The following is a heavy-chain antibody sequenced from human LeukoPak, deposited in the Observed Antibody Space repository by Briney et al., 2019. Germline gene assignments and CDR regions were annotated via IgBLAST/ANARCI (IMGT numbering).Heavy chain of an antibody. D-gene: IGHD4-11*01. CDR3: AKGPDYPSYYYYYYMDV. V-gene: IGHV3-23*01. CDR1: GFTVSSNY. CDR2: ISGSGGST. J-gene: IGHJ6*03. Sequence: GGSLRLSCAASGFTVSSNYMSWVRQAPGKGLEWVSAISGSGGSTYYADSVKGRFTISRDNSKNTLYLQMNSLRAEDTAVYYCAKGPDYPSYYYYYYMDVWGKGTTVTISS.